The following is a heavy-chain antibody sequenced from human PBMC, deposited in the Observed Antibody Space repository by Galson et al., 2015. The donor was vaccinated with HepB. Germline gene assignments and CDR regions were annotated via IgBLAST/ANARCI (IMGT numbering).Heavy chain of an antibody. CDR3: AKDSSGGPYSSSWFSDY. CDR2: ISYDGSNK. Sequence: SLRLSCAASGFTFSSYGMHWVRQAPGKGLEWVAVISYDGSNKYYADSVKGRFTISRDNSKNTLYLQMNSLRAEDTAVYYCAKDSSGGPYSSSWFSDYWGQGTLVTVSS. D-gene: IGHD6-13*01. V-gene: IGHV3-30*18. J-gene: IGHJ4*02. CDR1: GFTFSSYG.